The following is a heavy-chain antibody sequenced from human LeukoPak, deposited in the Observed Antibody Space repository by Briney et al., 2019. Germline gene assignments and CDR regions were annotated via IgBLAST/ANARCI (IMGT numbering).Heavy chain of an antibody. CDR3: ASGSGSYRTPYYYMDV. D-gene: IGHD3-10*01. J-gene: IGHJ6*03. Sequence: GGSLRLSCVASGFTVSSNYMSWVRQAPGQGLEWVLVIYSGGRTYSPDSVKGRFTTSGDNSKNTLNFQMNSLRAEATAVYYCASGSGSYRTPYYYMDVWGTGTTVTVS. CDR2: IYSGGRT. CDR1: GFTVSSNY. V-gene: IGHV3-53*01.